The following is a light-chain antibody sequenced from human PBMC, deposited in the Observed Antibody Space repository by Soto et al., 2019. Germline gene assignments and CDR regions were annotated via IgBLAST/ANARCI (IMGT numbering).Light chain of an antibody. Sequence: QSALTQPPSASGSPGQSVTISCTGSSSDVGGYNYVSWYQQHPGKAPKLMIYEVSKRPSGVPDRLSGSKSGNTASLTVSGLQAEDEADDYCSSYGGSNTVVFGGGTKVTVL. CDR1: SSDVGGYNY. CDR2: EVS. J-gene: IGLJ2*01. CDR3: SSYGGSNTVV. V-gene: IGLV2-8*01.